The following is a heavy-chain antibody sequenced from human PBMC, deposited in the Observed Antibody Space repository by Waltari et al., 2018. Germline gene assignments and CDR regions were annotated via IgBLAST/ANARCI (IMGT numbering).Heavy chain of an antibody. J-gene: IGHJ4*02. CDR3: ARLKWMGASDY. V-gene: IGHV3-11*01. CDR2: ISASGSNT. D-gene: IGHD1-26*01. Sequence: QVQLVESGGGLVKPEESLSLSCAASGFTFSDHYMAWIRQAPGKGLEWVTHISASGSNTYYADSVKGRFTISRDNAKNSLYLQMNSLRPEDTAIYYCARLKWMGASDYWGQGTLVTVSA. CDR1: GFTFSDHY.